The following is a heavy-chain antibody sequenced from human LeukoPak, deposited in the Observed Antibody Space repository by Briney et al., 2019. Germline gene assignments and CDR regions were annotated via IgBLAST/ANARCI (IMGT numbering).Heavy chain of an antibody. CDR3: ARDRGSGSPWGYYYYYMDV. CDR2: IYTTGST. Sequence: SETLSLTCIVSGGSISTGDYYCSWIRQPAGKGLEWIGRIYTTGSTNYNPSLESRVTMSVDTSKHQFSLKLSSVTAADAAVYYCARDRGSGSPWGYYYYYMDVWGKGTTVTISS. CDR1: GGSISTGDYY. D-gene: IGHD3-10*01. J-gene: IGHJ6*03. V-gene: IGHV4-61*02.